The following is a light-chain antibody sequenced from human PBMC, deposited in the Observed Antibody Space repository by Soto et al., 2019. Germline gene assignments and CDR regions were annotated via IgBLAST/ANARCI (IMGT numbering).Light chain of an antibody. CDR2: GAS. J-gene: IGKJ1*01. CDR1: QSVSSN. CDR3: QHYVTSLTT. Sequence: EIVMTQSPDTLSVSPGERATLSCRASQSVSSNLAWYQQKPGQAPRLLIFGASIRVTGIPDRFIGSGSGTDFTLTISRLEPEDFAVYYCQHYVTSLTTFGQGTKVDIK. V-gene: IGKV3-20*01.